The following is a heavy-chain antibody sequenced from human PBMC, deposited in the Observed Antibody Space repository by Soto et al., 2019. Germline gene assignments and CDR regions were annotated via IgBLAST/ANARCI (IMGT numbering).Heavy chain of an antibody. D-gene: IGHD3-22*01. CDR3: TKDRSYYDGSAPDY. CDR2: ISSNGVST. J-gene: IGHJ4*02. Sequence: PGGSLRLSCAASGFTFPNYVMSWVRQAPGKGLEWVSGISSNGVSTHYADSVKGRSTISRDNSKNTLYLQMNSLRAEDTAIYYCTKDRSYYDGSAPDYWGQGTLVTVSS. CDR1: GFTFPNYV. V-gene: IGHV3-23*01.